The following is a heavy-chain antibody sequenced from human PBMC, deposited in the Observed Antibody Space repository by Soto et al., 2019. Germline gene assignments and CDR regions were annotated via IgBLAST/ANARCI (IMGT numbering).Heavy chain of an antibody. J-gene: IGHJ4*02. V-gene: IGHV4-59*01. CDR3: ALRSMAVVPEY. CDR2: LYYGRSA. CDR1: GDSTSSYY. Sequence: QVQLQESGPGLVKPSETLSLTCAVSGDSTSSYYCMWIRQPPGKGLESIGYLYYGRSANYNPSLQSRVTLSVDTSTNQCSLTLSSMTAADTAVYYCALRSMAVVPEYWGQGTLVTVSS. D-gene: IGHD3-22*01.